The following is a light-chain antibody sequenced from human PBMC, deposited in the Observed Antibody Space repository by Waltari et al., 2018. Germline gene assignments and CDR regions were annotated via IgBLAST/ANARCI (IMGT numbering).Light chain of an antibody. Sequence: QSALTQPASVSGSPGQSVTISCTGPSSDVGAYNHVSWYQQHPGKAPNLLIYDVTNRPSGVSDRFSGAKSGNTASLTISGLQAEDEADFYCSSYTSSTTLRVFGGGTKLTVL. J-gene: IGLJ3*02. V-gene: IGLV2-14*03. CDR3: SSYTSSTTLRV. CDR1: SSDVGAYNH. CDR2: DVT.